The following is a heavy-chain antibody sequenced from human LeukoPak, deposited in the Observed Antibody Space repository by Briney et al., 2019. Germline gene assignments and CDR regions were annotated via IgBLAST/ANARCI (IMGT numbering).Heavy chain of an antibody. CDR1: GGTFSSYA. CDR2: IISIFGTA. V-gene: IGHV1-69*13. CDR3: ARGPIAAAGTGYYYYYGMDV. Sequence: SVKVSCKASGGTFSSYAIGWVRQAPGQGLEWMGGIISIFGTANYAQKFQGRVTITADESTSTAYMELSSLRSEDTAVYYCARGPIAAAGTGYYYYYGMDVWGQGTTVTVSS. J-gene: IGHJ6*02. D-gene: IGHD6-13*01.